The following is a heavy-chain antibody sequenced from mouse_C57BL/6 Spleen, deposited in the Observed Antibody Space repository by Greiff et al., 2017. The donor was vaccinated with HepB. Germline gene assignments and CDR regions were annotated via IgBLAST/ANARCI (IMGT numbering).Heavy chain of an antibody. V-gene: IGHV1-39*01. CDR3: AREERRRGFDY. Sequence: VQLKESGPELVKPGASVKISCKASGYSFPDYNMNWVKQSNGKSLEWIGVINPNYGTTSYNQKFKGKATLTVDQSSSTAYMQLNSLTSEDSAVYYWAREERRRGFDYGGQGTTLTVSS. CDR2: INPNYGTT. J-gene: IGHJ2*01. D-gene: IGHD2-14*01. CDR1: GYSFPDYN.